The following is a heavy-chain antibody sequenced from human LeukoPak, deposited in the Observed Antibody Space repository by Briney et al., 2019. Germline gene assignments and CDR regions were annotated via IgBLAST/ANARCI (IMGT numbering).Heavy chain of an antibody. V-gene: IGHV4-4*02. CDR2: IYHSGST. Sequence: SETLSLTCAVSGGSISSSHWWSWVRQPPGKGLEWIGEIYHSGSTNYNPSLKSRVTISVDKSKNQFSLKLSSVTAADTAVYYCARDLACLAVAGCFVLWGQGTLVTVSS. D-gene: IGHD6-19*01. CDR1: GGSISSSHW. CDR3: ARDLACLAVAGCFVL. J-gene: IGHJ4*02.